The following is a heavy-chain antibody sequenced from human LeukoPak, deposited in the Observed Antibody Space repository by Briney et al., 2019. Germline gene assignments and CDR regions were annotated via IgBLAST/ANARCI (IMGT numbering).Heavy chain of an antibody. CDR1: GGSISGHY. CDR3: ARFSTRFGSGCSDASCSVHY. J-gene: IGHJ4*02. D-gene: IGHD2-15*01. Sequence: SETLSLTCTVSGGSISGHYWTWIRLPPGKGLELVGHIFSTGATHYNPSLRGRVTLSIDTSKNQFSLTLTSVNVEDTAVYYCARFSTRFGSGCSDASCSVHYWGQGTQVTVSP. CDR2: IFSTGAT. V-gene: IGHV4-59*11.